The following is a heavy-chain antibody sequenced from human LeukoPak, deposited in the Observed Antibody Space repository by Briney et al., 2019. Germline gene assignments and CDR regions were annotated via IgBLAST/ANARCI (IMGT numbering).Heavy chain of an antibody. CDR2: ISSSGSTI. Sequence: GGSLRLSCAASGFTFSSYEMNWVRQAPGKGLEWVSYISSSGSTIYYADSVKGRFTISRDNSKNTLYLQMNSLRAEDTAVYYCANIAGYDILTGYSYWGQGTLVTVSS. CDR3: ANIAGYDILTGYSY. D-gene: IGHD3-9*01. V-gene: IGHV3-48*03. CDR1: GFTFSSYE. J-gene: IGHJ4*02.